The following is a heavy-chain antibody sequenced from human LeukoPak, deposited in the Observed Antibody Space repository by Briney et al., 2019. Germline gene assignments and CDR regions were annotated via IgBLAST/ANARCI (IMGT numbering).Heavy chain of an antibody. V-gene: IGHV4-59*01. Sequence: SETLSLTCTVSGGSISSYYWSWIRQPPGKGLEWIGYIYYSGSTNYNPSLKSRVTISVDTSKNQFSLKLSSVTAADTAVYYCARGFEAREPTGWGYYYYMDVWGKGTTVTVSS. CDR2: IYYSGST. J-gene: IGHJ6*03. CDR3: ARGFEAREPTGWGYYYYMDV. CDR1: GGSISSYY. D-gene: IGHD6-19*01.